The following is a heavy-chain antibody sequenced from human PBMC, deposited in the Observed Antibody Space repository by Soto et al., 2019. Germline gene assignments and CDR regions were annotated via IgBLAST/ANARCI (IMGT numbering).Heavy chain of an antibody. CDR3: AKEGYYCTNGVCYKGWFDP. CDR1: GFTFDDYA. D-gene: IGHD2-8*01. CDR2: ISWNSGSL. Sequence: EVQLVESGGGLVQPGRSLRLSCAASGFTFDDYAMHWVRQAPGKGLEWVSGISWNSGSLGYADSVKGRFTISRDNAKNALYLQMYSLRAEDTALYYFAKEGYYCTNGVCYKGWFDPWGQGTLVTVSS. J-gene: IGHJ5*02. V-gene: IGHV3-9*01.